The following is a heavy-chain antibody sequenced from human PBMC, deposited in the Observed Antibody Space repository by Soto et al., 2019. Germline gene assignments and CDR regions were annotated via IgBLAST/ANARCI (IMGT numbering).Heavy chain of an antibody. V-gene: IGHV4-59*08. D-gene: IGHD2-2*01. CDR3: ARLSSDCSSTSCHPCWFDP. J-gene: IGHJ5*02. Sequence: QVQLQESGPGLVKPSETLSLTCTVSGGSISSYYWSWIRQPPGKGLEWIGYIYYSGSTNYNPSLKSRAPISVDTSKKQFSLKLSSVTAADTAVYSGARLSSDCSSTSCHPCWFDPWGQGTLVTVSS. CDR2: IYYSGST. CDR1: GGSISSYY.